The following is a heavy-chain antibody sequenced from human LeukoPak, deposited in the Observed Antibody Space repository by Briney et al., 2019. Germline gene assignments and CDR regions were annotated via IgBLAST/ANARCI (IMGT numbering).Heavy chain of an antibody. J-gene: IGHJ4*02. CDR1: GYSITSTYW. CDR3: ARVGGDDSTGHYSVDY. V-gene: IGHV4-38-2*01. CDR2: LHHSGST. D-gene: IGHD3-22*01. Sequence: SETLSLTCAVSGYSITSTYWWGWIRQTPGRGLEWIGSLHHSGSTSYSPSLKSRVTISVDTSKDQFSLRLSSVTAADTAVYYCARVGGDDSTGHYSVDYWGQGTLVTVSS.